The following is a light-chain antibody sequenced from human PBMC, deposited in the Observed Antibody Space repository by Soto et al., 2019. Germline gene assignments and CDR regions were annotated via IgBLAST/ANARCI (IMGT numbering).Light chain of an antibody. V-gene: IGLV2-8*01. CDR2: EVH. CDR3: SSYGGTNNLL. Sequence: QSALTQPPSASGSPGQSVTISCTGTSSDVGGYKYVSWYQQHQGKAPKLMIFEVHKRPSGVPDRFSGSKSGNTASLTVSGLQAEDEADYYCSSYGGTNNLLFGGGTKLTVL. J-gene: IGLJ2*01. CDR1: SSDVGGYKY.